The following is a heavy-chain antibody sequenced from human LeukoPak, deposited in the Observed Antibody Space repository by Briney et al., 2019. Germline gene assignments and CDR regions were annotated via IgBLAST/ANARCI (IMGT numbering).Heavy chain of an antibody. V-gene: IGHV3-30-3*01. CDR2: ISYDGSNK. D-gene: IGHD6-19*01. Sequence: GGSLRLSCAASGFTFSSYAMHWVRQAPGKGLEWVAVISYDGSNKYYADSVKGRFTISRDNSKNTLYLQMNSLRAEDTAVYYCARAAVAGDYFDYWDQGTLVTVSS. J-gene: IGHJ4*02. CDR1: GFTFSSYA. CDR3: ARAAVAGDYFDY.